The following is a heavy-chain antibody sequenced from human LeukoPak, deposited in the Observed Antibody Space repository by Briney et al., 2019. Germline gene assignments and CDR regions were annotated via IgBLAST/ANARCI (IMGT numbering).Heavy chain of an antibody. V-gene: IGHV3-66*01. CDR1: GFTVSVNY. CDR3: ARGQGRWLQRRLDY. D-gene: IGHD5-24*01. J-gene: IGHJ4*02. CDR2: IYSGGNT. Sequence: GGSLRLSCAAFGFTVSVNYMSWVRQAPGKGLECVSVIYSGGNTYYADSVKGRFTISRDNSKNTLYLQMNSLRAEDTAVYYCARGQGRWLQRRLDYWGQGTLVTVSS.